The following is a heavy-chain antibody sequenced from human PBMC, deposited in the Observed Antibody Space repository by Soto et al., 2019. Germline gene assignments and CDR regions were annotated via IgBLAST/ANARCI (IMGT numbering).Heavy chain of an antibody. Sequence: EVQLLESGGGLVQPGGSLRLSCVASGFTFSSYAMSWVRQAPGRWLECVSSIGGGGAGIYYSDSVRGRFTISRDNSKNTLDLQMDSLIAEDTDVYSCAKGDILPGSRQGWDYWGQGTLVTVSS. CDR3: AKGDILPGSRQGWDY. CDR1: GFTFSSYA. D-gene: IGHD3-9*01. V-gene: IGHV3-23*01. CDR2: IGGGGAGI. J-gene: IGHJ4*02.